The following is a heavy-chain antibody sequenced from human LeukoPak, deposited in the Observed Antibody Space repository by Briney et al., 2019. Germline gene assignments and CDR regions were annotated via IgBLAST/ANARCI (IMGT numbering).Heavy chain of an antibody. CDR1: GYNFTGYY. D-gene: IGHD3-3*01. V-gene: IGHV1-8*02. CDR2: MNPNSGNT. CDR3: ARAPTWSSTSYNYYYMDV. J-gene: IGHJ6*03. Sequence: AASVKVSCKASGYNFTGYYMHWVRQATGQGLEWMGWMNPNSGNTGYAQKFQGRVTMTKNTSISTAYMELSSLRSEDTALYYCARAPTWSSTSYNYYYMDVWGKGTTVTISS.